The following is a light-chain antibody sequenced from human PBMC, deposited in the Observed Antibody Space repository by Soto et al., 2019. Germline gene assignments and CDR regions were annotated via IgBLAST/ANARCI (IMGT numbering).Light chain of an antibody. CDR1: QSISKS. CDR2: GAS. CDR3: QQYAITPHT. Sequence: EVELTQSPGSLSVSPGEGATLSCRASQSISKSLAWYQHKPGQSPRLLIYGASSRATGIPDRFSGTGSATEFSLTISSLEPEDFAVYYCQQYAITPHTFGQGTSLQI. V-gene: IGKV3-20*01. J-gene: IGKJ2*01.